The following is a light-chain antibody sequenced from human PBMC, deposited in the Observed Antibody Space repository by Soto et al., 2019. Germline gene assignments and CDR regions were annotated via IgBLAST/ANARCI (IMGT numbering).Light chain of an antibody. CDR2: GAS. V-gene: IGKV3D-20*02. J-gene: IGKJ5*01. Sequence: EIVLTQSPGTLSLSPGERATLSCRASQSVSNNYLAWYQQKPGQAPRLLIYGASNRATGIPDRFSGSGSGTDFTLTISRLEPEDFAVYYCQQRSDAITVGQGKRLEIK. CDR3: QQRSDAIT. CDR1: QSVSNNY.